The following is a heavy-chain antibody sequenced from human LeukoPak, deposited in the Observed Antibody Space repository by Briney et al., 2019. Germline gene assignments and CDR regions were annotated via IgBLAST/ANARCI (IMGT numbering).Heavy chain of an antibody. CDR2: ISGSGGST. J-gene: IGHJ4*02. Sequence: GGSLRLSCAASGFTFSSYGMSWVRQAPGKVLEWVSAISGSGGSTYYADSVKGRFTISRDNSKNTLYLQMNSLGAEDTAVYYCARGPSGYHNTGGQGTLVTVSS. V-gene: IGHV3-23*01. CDR1: GFTFSSYG. CDR3: ARGPSGYHNT. D-gene: IGHD5-12*01.